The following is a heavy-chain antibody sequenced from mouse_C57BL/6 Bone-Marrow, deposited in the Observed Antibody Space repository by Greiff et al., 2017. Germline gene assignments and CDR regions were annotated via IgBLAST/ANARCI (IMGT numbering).Heavy chain of an antibody. CDR2: IRLKSDNYAT. CDR3: TVYPFDY. D-gene: IGHD2-1*01. V-gene: IGHV6-3*01. CDR1: GFTFSNYW. Sequence: EVQLVESGGGLVQPGGSMKLSCVASGFTFSNYWMNWVRQSPEKGLEWVAQIRLKSDNYATHYAESVKGGFTISRDDSKSSVYLQMNNLRAEDARISYCTVYPFDYWGQGTTLTVSS. J-gene: IGHJ2*01.